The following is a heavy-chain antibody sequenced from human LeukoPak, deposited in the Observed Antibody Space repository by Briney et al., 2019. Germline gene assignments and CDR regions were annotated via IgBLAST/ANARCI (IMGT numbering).Heavy chain of an antibody. CDR1: RFTFNSYA. Sequence: QPGGSLRLSCAAFRFTFNSYAMSWVRQAPGKGLEWVSVIGGSNGITFYVGSVKGRFTISRDNSKDTLYLQMNSLRAEDTAVYYCARNENSGWGYFDYWGQGTLVTVSS. J-gene: IGHJ4*02. V-gene: IGHV3-23*01. CDR2: IGGSNGIT. D-gene: IGHD5-12*01. CDR3: ARNENSGWGYFDY.